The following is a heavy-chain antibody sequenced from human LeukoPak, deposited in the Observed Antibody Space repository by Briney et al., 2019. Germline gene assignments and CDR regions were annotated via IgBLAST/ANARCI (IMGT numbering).Heavy chain of an antibody. CDR3: AREYGSGSYKYGMDV. D-gene: IGHD3-10*01. J-gene: IGHJ6*02. CDR1: GFTFSTYE. Sequence: GGSLRLSCAASGFTFSTYEVNWVRQAPGKGLEWVSYISRSGSTIHYADSVKGRFTLSRDNAKNSVYLQMNSLRAEDTAVYYRAREYGSGSYKYGMDVWGQGTTVTVSS. V-gene: IGHV3-48*03. CDR2: ISRSGSTI.